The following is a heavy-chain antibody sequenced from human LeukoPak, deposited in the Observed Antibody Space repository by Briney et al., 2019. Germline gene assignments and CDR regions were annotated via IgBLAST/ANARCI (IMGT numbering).Heavy chain of an antibody. CDR1: GGSFSGSD. CDR3: ARVIAVAGRPFDY. J-gene: IGHJ4*02. D-gene: IGHD6-19*01. Sequence: SETLSLTCAVYGGSFSGSDWSWIRQPPGKGREWIGEINHSGSTNYNPSLKSRVTISVDTSKNQFSLKLSSVTAADTAVYYCARVIAVAGRPFDYWGQGTLVTVSS. CDR2: INHSGST. V-gene: IGHV4-34*01.